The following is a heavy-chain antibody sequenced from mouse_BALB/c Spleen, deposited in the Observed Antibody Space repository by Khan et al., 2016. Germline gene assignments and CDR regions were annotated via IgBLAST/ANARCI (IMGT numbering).Heavy chain of an antibody. CDR1: GFTFSSYA. V-gene: IGHV5-9-3*01. D-gene: IGHD2-1*01. CDR3: ARMIYYGNYGFAY. Sequence: ELVESGGGLVKPGGSLKLSCAASGFTFSSYAMSWVRQTPEKRLEWVATISSGGSYTYYPDSVKGRFTISRDNAKNTLYLQMSSLRSEDTAMYYCARMIYYGNYGFAYWGQGTLVTVSA. J-gene: IGHJ3*01. CDR2: ISSGGSYT.